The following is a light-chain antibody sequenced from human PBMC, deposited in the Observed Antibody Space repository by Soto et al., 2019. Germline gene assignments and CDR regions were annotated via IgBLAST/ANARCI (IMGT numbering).Light chain of an antibody. J-gene: IGLJ2*01. CDR1: SSDVGGYNY. CDR3: SSYAGSNNLV. CDR2: EVS. Sequence: QSVLTQPPSASGSPVQSVTISCTGTSSDVGGYNYVSWYQQHPGKAPKLVIYEVSKRPSGVPDRFSGSKSGNTASLTVSGLQAEDEADYYCSSYAGSNNLVFGGGTKRAVL. V-gene: IGLV2-8*01.